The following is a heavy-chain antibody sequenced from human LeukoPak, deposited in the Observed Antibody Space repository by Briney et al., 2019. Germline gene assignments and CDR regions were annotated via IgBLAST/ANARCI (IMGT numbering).Heavy chain of an antibody. CDR2: ISYSGKT. CDR3: TETGAGGGY. J-gene: IGHJ4*02. CDR1: GASIRNFY. Sequence: SETLSLTCTVAGASIRNFYWSWIRQPPGKGLEWIGFISYSGKTIYNPSLESRVTLSVDTSKKQFSLKLNSVADADTAMYYCTETGAGGGYWGQGTLVTVSP. D-gene: IGHD2-15*01. V-gene: IGHV4-59*01.